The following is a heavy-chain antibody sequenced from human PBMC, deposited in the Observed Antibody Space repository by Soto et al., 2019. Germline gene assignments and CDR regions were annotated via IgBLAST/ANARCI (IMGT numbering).Heavy chain of an antibody. Sequence: EVQLVESVGGWVQPGGSLRLSCGVSGFTFGAYWMTWVRQSPGQGLEWVANMNQDGSEKFYVDSVKGRFTISRDNAKNSLYLQMNTLRAEDTAVYYCASLRISYALDVWGQGTTVTVSS. J-gene: IGHJ6*02. CDR1: GFTFGAYW. D-gene: IGHD3-10*01. CDR2: MNQDGSEK. CDR3: ASLRISYALDV. V-gene: IGHV3-7*05.